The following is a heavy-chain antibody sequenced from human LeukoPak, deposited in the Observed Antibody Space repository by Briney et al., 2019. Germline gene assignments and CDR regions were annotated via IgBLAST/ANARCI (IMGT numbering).Heavy chain of an antibody. Sequence: GGSLRLSCAASGFTFSSYAMNWVRQAPGKGLEWVSAMGGTGGRTYYADSVKGRFTISRDNSKNTLYLQMNRLRAEDTAVYYCTTLRPYIQPRWGQGTMVTVSS. J-gene: IGHJ3*01. CDR1: GFTFSSYA. CDR2: MGGTGGRT. CDR3: TTLRPYIQPR. D-gene: IGHD5-18*01. V-gene: IGHV3-23*01.